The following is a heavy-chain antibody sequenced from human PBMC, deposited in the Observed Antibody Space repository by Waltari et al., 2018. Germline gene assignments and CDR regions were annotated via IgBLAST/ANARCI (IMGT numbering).Heavy chain of an antibody. D-gene: IGHD6-19*01. J-gene: IGHJ3*02. CDR1: GFTVRSNV. CDR3: ASSAPAAFDI. CDR2: IYSGGST. V-gene: IGHV3-53*01. Sequence: EVQLVESGGGLIQPGGSLRLTCAASGFTVRSNVMSWVRQAPGKGLEWVSVIYSGGSTYYADSVKGRFTISRDNSKNTLYLQMNSLRAEDTAVYYCASSAPAAFDIWGQGTMVTVSS.